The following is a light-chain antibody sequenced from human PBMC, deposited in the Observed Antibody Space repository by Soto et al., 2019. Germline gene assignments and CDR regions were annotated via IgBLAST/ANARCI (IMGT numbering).Light chain of an antibody. CDR2: GAS. V-gene: IGKV3-15*01. J-gene: IGKJ4*01. CDR1: QSVSSN. Sequence: EKALTQSPVTLSLSPGERATLSCRASQSVSSNLGWYQQRPGQAPMLLIYGASTRASGVPDRFSGSGSGTEFILTISSLQSEDSAVYYCQQYDVWPALTFGGGTKVDIK. CDR3: QQYDVWPALT.